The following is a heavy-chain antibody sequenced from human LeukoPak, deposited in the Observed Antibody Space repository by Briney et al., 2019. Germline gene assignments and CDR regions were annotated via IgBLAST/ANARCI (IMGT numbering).Heavy chain of an antibody. V-gene: IGHV1-69*06. D-gene: IGHD6-19*01. CDR2: IIPIFGTA. CDR3: ARGFSGSGWTLDY. J-gene: IGHJ4*02. CDR1: GGTFSSYA. Sequence: SVKVSCKASGGTFSSYAISLVRQAPGQGLEWMGGIIPIFGTANYAQKFQGRVTITADKSTSTAYMELSSLRSEDTAVYYCARGFSGSGWTLDYWGQGTLVTVSS.